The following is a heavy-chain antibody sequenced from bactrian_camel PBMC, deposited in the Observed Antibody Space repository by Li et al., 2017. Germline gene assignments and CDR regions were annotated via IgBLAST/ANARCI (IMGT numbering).Heavy chain of an antibody. CDR3: AAGRSCSSAWFRSGATATY. J-gene: IGHJ4*01. V-gene: IGHV3S25*01. CDR2: IDSVLGRT. CDR1: GFTFSSYW. D-gene: IGHD6*01. Sequence: QLVESGGGLVQFGGSLRLSCAASGFTFSSYWMYWVRQAPGKGLEWVSTIDSVLGRTAYADSVKGRFTVSQDNAKNTVYLQMNNLKPEDTSMYYCAAGRSCSSAWFRSGATATYWGQGTQVTVS.